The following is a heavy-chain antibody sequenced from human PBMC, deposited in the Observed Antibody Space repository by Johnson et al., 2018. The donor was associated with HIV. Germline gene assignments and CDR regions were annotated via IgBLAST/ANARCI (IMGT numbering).Heavy chain of an antibody. CDR2: ISAVTTTT. CDR1: GFTFSSYW. CDR3: ASNFRFGI. Sequence: EVQLVESGGGLVQPGGSLILSCAASGFTFSSYWMHWVRQAPGKGLEWVSGISAVTTTTYYADPVKGRFTISRDNSKNTLYLQMNSLRAEDTAVYYCASNFRFGIWGQGTMVTVSS. V-gene: IGHV3-74*02. D-gene: IGHD1-1*01. J-gene: IGHJ3*02.